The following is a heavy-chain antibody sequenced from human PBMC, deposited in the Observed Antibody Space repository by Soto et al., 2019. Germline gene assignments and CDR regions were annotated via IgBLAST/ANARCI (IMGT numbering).Heavy chain of an antibody. V-gene: IGHV4-59*01. J-gene: IGHJ4*02. CDR2: IYYSGST. D-gene: IGHD5-18*01. Sequence: QVQLQESGPGLVKPSETLSLTCTVSGGSISSYYWSWIRQPPGKGLEWIGYIYYSGSTNYNPSLTSRVTISVDTSKNQFSLKLSSVTAADTAVYYCARAGYSYGFANDYWGQGTLVTVSS. CDR3: ARAGYSYGFANDY. CDR1: GGSISSYY.